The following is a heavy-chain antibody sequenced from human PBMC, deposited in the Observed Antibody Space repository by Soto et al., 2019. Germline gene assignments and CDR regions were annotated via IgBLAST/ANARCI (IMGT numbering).Heavy chain of an antibody. Sequence: SVKGSCKSSGCTISSYTISCVRQAPGQGLEWMGWIIPILGIANYAQKFQGRVTITADDSTSTAYMELSSLRSEDTAVYYCARDQPPGSSFDYWGQGTLVTVSS. CDR3: ARDQPPGSSFDY. CDR1: GCTISSYT. J-gene: IGHJ4*02. V-gene: IGHV1-69*10. CDR2: IIPILGIA. D-gene: IGHD3-10*01.